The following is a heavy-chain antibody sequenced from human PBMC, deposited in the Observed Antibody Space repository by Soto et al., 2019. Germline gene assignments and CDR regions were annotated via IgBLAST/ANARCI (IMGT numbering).Heavy chain of an antibody. V-gene: IGHV3-53*01. J-gene: IGHJ4*02. CDR3: TRALPDFETTGHYIDY. CDR1: GFTVSNHY. Sequence: GGSLRLSCSASGFTVSNHYMTWVRQAPGKGLEWVSVIYSGGSRYYADSVKGRFAISRDHSKNTLYLQMNSLTAEDTAVYYCTRALPDFETTGHYIDYWGQGTLVTVSS. D-gene: IGHD2-8*02. CDR2: IYSGGSR.